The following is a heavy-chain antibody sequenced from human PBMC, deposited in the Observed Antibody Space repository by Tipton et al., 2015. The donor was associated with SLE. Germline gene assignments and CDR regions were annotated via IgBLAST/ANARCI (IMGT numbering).Heavy chain of an antibody. V-gene: IGHV3-48*03. Sequence: GSLRLSCTVSGFTFTSYAMAWVRQAPGKGLEWVSYISSSGSTIYYADSVKGRFTISRDNAKNTLYLQMNSLRAEDTAVYYCAKGPWELPYYFDYWGQGTLVTVSS. J-gene: IGHJ4*02. CDR1: GFTFTSYA. CDR3: AKGPWELPYYFDY. CDR2: ISSSGSTI. D-gene: IGHD1-26*01.